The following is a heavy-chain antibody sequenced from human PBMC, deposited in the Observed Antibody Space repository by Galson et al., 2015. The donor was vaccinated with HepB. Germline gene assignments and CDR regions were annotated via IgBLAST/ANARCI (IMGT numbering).Heavy chain of an antibody. V-gene: IGHV2-5*02. CDR3: VRLHWYQSVDSYYFDY. CDR2: IYWDDDK. Sequence: PALVKPTQTLTLTCSFSGFSLSNSGEGVGWIRQPPGKALEWVALIYWDDDKRYNPSLRNRLTITKDTSKNQVVLKVTNSDPVDSAAYYCVRLHWYQSVDSYYFDYWGQGMLVTVSS. CDR1: GFSLSNSGEG. J-gene: IGHJ4*02. D-gene: IGHD2-21*01.